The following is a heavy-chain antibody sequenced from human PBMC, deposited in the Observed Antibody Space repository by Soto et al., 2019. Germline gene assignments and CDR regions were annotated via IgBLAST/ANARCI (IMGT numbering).Heavy chain of an antibody. J-gene: IGHJ6*02. V-gene: IGHV3-21*01. CDR3: ARDQAGGDYYFYYGMDV. CDR1: GFTFSSYS. CDR2: ISSSSSYI. D-gene: IGHD2-21*02. Sequence: GGSLRLSCAASGFTFSSYSMNWVRQAPGKGLEWVSSISSSSSYIYYADSVKGRFTISRDNAKNSLYLQMDSLRAEDTAVYYCARDQAGGDYYFYYGMDVWGQGTTVTVSS.